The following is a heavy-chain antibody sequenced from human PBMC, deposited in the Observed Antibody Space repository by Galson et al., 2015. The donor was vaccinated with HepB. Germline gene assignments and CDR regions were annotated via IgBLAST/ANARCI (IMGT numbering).Heavy chain of an antibody. D-gene: IGHD1-26*01. V-gene: IGHV4-38-2*02. CDR2: IYHNGDT. CDR1: GYSISSDCW. CDR3: ARQIGRGSWAMDV. J-gene: IGHJ6*02. Sequence: ETLSLTCTVSGYSISSDCWWAWIRQPPGKGLEWMGSIYHNGDTHYNSSLQSRVTISADTSKNEFSLQFMSVTAADTAMYFCARQIGRGSWAMDVWGQGTTVTVSS.